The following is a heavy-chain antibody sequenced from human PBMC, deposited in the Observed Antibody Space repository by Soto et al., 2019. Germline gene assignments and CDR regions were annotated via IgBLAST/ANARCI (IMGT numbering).Heavy chain of an antibody. CDR2: INHSGST. CDR3: ARGPRGLLWFGELLHGGWFDP. D-gene: IGHD3-10*01. Sequence: ASETLSLTCAVYGGSFSGYYLSWIRQPPGKGLEWIGEINHSGSTNYNPSLKSRVTISVDTSKNQFSLKLSSVTAADTAVYYCARGPRGLLWFGELLHGGWFDPWGQGTLVTVSS. V-gene: IGHV4-34*01. CDR1: GGSFSGYY. J-gene: IGHJ5*02.